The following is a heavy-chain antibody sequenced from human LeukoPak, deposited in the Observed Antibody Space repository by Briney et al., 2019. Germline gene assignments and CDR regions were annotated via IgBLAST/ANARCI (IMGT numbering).Heavy chain of an antibody. CDR3: ARHKPSTGEIDY. J-gene: IGHJ4*02. CDR2: IYHSAST. V-gene: IGHV4-38-2*01. Sequence: PSETLSLTCAVSGYSISSGYYWGWIRQPPGKGVEWIGNIYHSASTYYSPSLKSRVTISVDTSKNLFSLQLSSVTAADTAVYYCARHKPSTGEIDYWGQGTLVTVSS. CDR1: GYSISSGYY. D-gene: IGHD1-1*01.